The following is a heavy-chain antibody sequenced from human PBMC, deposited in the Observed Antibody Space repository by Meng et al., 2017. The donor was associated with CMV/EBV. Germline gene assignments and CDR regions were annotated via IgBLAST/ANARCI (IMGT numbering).Heavy chain of an antibody. CDR1: GVSIRTHY. CDR3: AERGGGY. Sequence: QVQLHLSGPGLVTPSETLSLTCRVSGVSIRTHYWSWVRQTPGKGLEWIASIHYTGRADYSPSLKSRLTISVDTSDSQLSLKLSSVTPADTAMYYCAERGGGYWGQGILVTVSS. CDR2: IHYTGRA. D-gene: IGHD1-1*01. J-gene: IGHJ4*02. V-gene: IGHV4-59*11.